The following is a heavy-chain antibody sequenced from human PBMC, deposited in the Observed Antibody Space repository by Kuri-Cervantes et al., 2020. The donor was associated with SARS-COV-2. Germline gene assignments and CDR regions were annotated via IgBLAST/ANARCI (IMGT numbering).Heavy chain of an antibody. D-gene: IGHD2-2*01. Sequence: GESLKISCEASGSPFRSHAMHWVRQAPGRGLEWVAVISYDGREKNYANSLKERFTISRDNSMNTVWLRMDSLRVDDTAVYYCARDPHYQLLSYYYYMDVWGKGTTVTVSS. V-gene: IGHV3-30*04. CDR3: ARDPHYQLLSYYYYMDV. CDR1: GSPFRSHA. CDR2: ISYDGREK. J-gene: IGHJ6*03.